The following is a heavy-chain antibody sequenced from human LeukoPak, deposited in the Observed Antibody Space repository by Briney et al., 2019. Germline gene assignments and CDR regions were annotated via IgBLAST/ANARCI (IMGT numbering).Heavy chain of an antibody. CDR1: GGSISSGGYY. CDR2: IYYSGST. J-gene: IGHJ4*02. D-gene: IGHD3-22*01. CDR3: AKGSYYDSSGSFYFDY. V-gene: IGHV4-31*03. Sequence: SQTLSLACTVSGGSISSGGYYWSWIRQHPGKGLEWIGSIYYSGSTNYNPSLQGRVTISLDTSRNQFSLKLSSVTAADTAAYYCAKGSYYDSSGSFYFDYWGQGTLVTVSS.